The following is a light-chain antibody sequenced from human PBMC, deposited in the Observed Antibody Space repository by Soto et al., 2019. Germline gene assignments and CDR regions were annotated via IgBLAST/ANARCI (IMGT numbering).Light chain of an antibody. CDR3: CSYAGSYNVV. J-gene: IGLJ2*01. CDR1: SSDVGGYNF. V-gene: IGLV2-11*01. CDR2: DVS. Sequence: GSPGQSVTISCTGTSSDVGGYNFVSWYQQHPGKAPKLMIYDVSKRPSGVPDRFSGSKSGNTASLTISGLQTEDEADYYCCSYAGSYNVVFGGGTKLTVL.